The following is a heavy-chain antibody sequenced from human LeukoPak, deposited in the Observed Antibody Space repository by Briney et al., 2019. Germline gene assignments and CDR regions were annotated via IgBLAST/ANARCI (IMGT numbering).Heavy chain of an antibody. CDR2: INHSGST. CDR3: ATRYCSRGDCYSWFDP. D-gene: IGHD2-15*01. CDR1: GGSFSSYS. Sequence: SETLSLTCAVYGGSFSSYSWSWIRQPPGKGLEWIGEINHSGSTNHNPPLKSRVTISVDTSKNEFSLKLTSVTAADTAVYYCATRYCSRGDCYSWFDPWGQGTLVTVSS. J-gene: IGHJ5*02. V-gene: IGHV4-34*01.